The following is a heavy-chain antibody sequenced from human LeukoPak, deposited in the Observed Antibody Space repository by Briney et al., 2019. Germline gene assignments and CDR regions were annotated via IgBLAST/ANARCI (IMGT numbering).Heavy chain of an antibody. CDR1: GFTFDDYA. D-gene: IGHD6-13*01. CDR2: ISWNSGSI. Sequence: GRPLRLSCAASGFTFDDYAMHWVRQAPGKGLEWVSGISWNSGSIGYADSVKGRFTISRDNAKNSLYLQMNSLRAEDTALYYCAKDRVSSSWYFFDYWGQGTLVTVSS. J-gene: IGHJ4*02. CDR3: AKDRVSSSWYFFDY. V-gene: IGHV3-9*01.